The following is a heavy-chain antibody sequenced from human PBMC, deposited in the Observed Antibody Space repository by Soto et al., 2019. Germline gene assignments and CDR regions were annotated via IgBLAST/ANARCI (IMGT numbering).Heavy chain of an antibody. Sequence: GGSLRLSCAASGFTFSSYGMHWVRQAPGKGLEWVAVIWYDGSNKYYADSVKGRFTISRDNSKNTLYLQMNSLRAEDTAVYYCARFPYYYDSSGPTPLDYWGQGTLVTVS. V-gene: IGHV3-33*01. D-gene: IGHD3-22*01. CDR2: IWYDGSNK. CDR1: GFTFSSYG. J-gene: IGHJ4*02. CDR3: ARFPYYYDSSGPTPLDY.